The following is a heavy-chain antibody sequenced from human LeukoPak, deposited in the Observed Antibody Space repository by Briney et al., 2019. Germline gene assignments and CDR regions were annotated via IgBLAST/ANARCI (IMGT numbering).Heavy chain of an antibody. J-gene: IGHJ6*03. V-gene: IGHV4-59*01. CDR1: GGSISSYY. CDR3: ARGLYGSGSFLGPHYYYYYMDV. CDR2: IYYSGST. Sequence: SETLSLTCTVSGGSISSYYWSWIRQPPGKGLEWIGYIYYSGSTNYNPSLKSRISISVDTSKNQFSLKLSSVTAADTAVYYCARGLYGSGSFLGPHYYYYYMDVWGKGTTVTISS. D-gene: IGHD3-10*01.